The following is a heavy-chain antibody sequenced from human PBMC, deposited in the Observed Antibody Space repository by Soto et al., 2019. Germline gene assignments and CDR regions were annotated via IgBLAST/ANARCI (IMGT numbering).Heavy chain of an antibody. V-gene: IGHV1-18*01. Sequence: ASVKVSCKASGYTFTSYGISWVRQAPGQGLEWMGWISAYNGNTNYAQKLQGRVTMTTDTSTSTAYMELRSLRSDDTAVYYCARVSGIKLWFGERDWFDPWGQGTLVTVSS. D-gene: IGHD3-10*01. CDR2: ISAYNGNT. J-gene: IGHJ5*02. CDR1: GYTFTSYG. CDR3: ARVSGIKLWFGERDWFDP.